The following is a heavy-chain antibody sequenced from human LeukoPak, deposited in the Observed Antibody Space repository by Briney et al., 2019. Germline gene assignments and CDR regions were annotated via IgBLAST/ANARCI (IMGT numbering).Heavy chain of an antibody. V-gene: IGHV4-34*01. CDR3: ARLGRSGGKYYFDY. Sequence: PSESLSLTCAVYGGSFSGYYWSWIRQPPGKGLESIGEINHSGSTNYNPSLKSRVTISVDTSKNQFSLTSTSVTAADTAVYYCARLGRSGGKYYFDYWGQGTLVTVSS. CDR1: GGSFSGYY. CDR2: INHSGST. D-gene: IGHD3-10*01. J-gene: IGHJ4*02.